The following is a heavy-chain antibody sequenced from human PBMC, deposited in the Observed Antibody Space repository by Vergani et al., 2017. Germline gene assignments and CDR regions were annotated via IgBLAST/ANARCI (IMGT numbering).Heavy chain of an antibody. J-gene: IGHJ5*02. Sequence: VQMVESGGGLVKPGGSLRLSCVASGFTFSHYSMNWVRQPPGKGLEWVATISFDGNKKDYTEAVRGRFTISRDSSKTLYLQMDSLRVEDTAMYFCARKPRACSSTRCGGWFDPWGQGTLVTVSS. CDR2: ISFDGNKK. CDR1: GFTFSHYS. V-gene: IGHV3-30*03. D-gene: IGHD2-2*01. CDR3: ARKPRACSSTRCGGWFDP.